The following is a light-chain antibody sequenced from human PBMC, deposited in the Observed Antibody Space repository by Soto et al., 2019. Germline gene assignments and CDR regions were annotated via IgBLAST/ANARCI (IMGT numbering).Light chain of an antibody. V-gene: IGKV3-11*01. CDR2: DAS. CDR1: QSVSSY. Sequence: EIVLTQSPATLSLSPGERATLSCRASQSVSSYLAWYQRKPGQAPRLLIYDASNRATGIPARFSGSGSGTDFTLTISSLQSEDFAVYYCQQYNNWPPITFGQGTRLEIK. CDR3: QQYNNWPPIT. J-gene: IGKJ5*01.